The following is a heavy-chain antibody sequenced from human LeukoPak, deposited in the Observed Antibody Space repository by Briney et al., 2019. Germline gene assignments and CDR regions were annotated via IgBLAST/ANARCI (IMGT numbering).Heavy chain of an antibody. CDR1: GYTFTSYY. D-gene: IGHD3-22*01. CDR2: INPNAGSK. CDR3: ARSLYYDSDGHYYAEGHGYAFDI. Sequence: GASVKVSCKASGYTFTSYYIHWVRQAPGQGLEWVGIINPNAGSKSYAQKFQGRVTMSRDTSTSTVYMELTSLRSEDTAVYYCARSLYYDSDGHYYAEGHGYAFDIWGQGTMVTVSS. V-gene: IGHV1-46*01. J-gene: IGHJ3*02.